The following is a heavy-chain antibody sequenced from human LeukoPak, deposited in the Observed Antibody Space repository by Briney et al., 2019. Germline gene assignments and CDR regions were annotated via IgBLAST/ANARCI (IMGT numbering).Heavy chain of an antibody. CDR3: ARASYHFYDSSGHNWFDP. CDR1: GFTFSSYA. J-gene: IGHJ5*02. V-gene: IGHV3-30-3*01. CDR2: ISYDGSNK. Sequence: GGSLRLSCAASGFTFSSYAMHWVRQAPGKGLEWVAVISYDGSNKYYADSVKGRFTISRDNSKNTLYLQMNSLRAEDTAVYYCARASYHFYDSSGHNWFDPWGQGTLVTVSS. D-gene: IGHD3-22*01.